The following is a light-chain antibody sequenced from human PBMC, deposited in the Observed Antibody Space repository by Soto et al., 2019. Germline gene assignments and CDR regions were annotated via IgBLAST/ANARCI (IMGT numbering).Light chain of an antibody. CDR3: QQYNNWPPWT. CDR2: GAY. CDR1: QSVSSN. J-gene: IGKJ1*01. Sequence: EIVMTQSPATLSVSPGESATFSCRASQSVSSNLAWYQQKPGQAPRLLIYGAYTRATGIPARFSGSGSGTEFTLTISSLQSEDFAVYYCQQYNNWPPWTCGQGTKVDIK. V-gene: IGKV3-15*01.